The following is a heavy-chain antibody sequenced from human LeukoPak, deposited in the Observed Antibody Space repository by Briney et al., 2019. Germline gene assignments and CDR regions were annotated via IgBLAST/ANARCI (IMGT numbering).Heavy chain of an antibody. D-gene: IGHD3-10*01. CDR3: AKDRRVLLWFGGGGSWFDP. J-gene: IGHJ5*02. CDR2: ISGSGDST. Sequence: GGSLRLSCAASGLTFSSYAMSWVRQAPGKGLEWVSAISGSGDSTYYADSVKGRFTISRDNSKNTLYLQMNSLRAEDTAVYYCAKDRRVLLWFGGGGSWFDPWGQGTLVTVSS. CDR1: GLTFSSYA. V-gene: IGHV3-23*01.